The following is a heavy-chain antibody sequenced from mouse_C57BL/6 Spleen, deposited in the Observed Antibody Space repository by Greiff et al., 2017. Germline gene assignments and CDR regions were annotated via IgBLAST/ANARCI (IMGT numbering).Heavy chain of an antibody. CDR2: INPNNGGT. V-gene: IGHV1-18*01. D-gene: IGHD3-1*01. J-gene: IGHJ1*03. CDR3: ARGSGSYFDV. CDR1: GYTFTDYN. Sequence: EVQLQQSGPELVKPGASVKIPCKASGYTFTDYNMDWVKQSHGKSLEWIGDINPNNGGTIYNQKFKGKATLTVDKSSSTAYMELRSLTSEDTAVYYCARGSGSYFDVWGTGTTVTVSS.